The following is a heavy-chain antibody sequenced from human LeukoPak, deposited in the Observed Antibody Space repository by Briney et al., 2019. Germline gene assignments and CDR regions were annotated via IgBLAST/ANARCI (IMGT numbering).Heavy chain of an antibody. CDR1: GFTFSGYT. CDR2: ITSSSSYI. CDR3: VRERFNNDYEA. J-gene: IGHJ5*02. V-gene: IGHV3-21*04. Sequence: GGSLRLSCAASGFTFSGYTMNWVRQAPGKGLEWVSSITSSSSYIYYADSVKGRFTISRDNAKNSLFLQMNSLRAEDTAVYYCVRERFNNDYEAWGQGILVTVSS. D-gene: IGHD3-22*01.